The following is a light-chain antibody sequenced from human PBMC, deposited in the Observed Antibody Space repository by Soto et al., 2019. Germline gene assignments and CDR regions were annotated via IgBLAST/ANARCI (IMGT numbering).Light chain of an antibody. Sequence: QSVLTQPASVSGSPGQSITIPCTGTNSDVGGYNYVSWYQQHPGKAPKLIIYEVSNRPSGVSNRFSGSKSGNTASLTISGLQAEDESDYYCSSYTSSSTLYVFGTGTKVTVL. V-gene: IGLV2-14*01. CDR1: NSDVGGYNY. CDR2: EVS. J-gene: IGLJ1*01. CDR3: SSYTSSSTLYV.